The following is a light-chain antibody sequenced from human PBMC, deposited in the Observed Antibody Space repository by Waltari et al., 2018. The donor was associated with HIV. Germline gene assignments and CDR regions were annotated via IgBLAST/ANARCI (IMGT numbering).Light chain of an antibody. CDR1: QSVLFSSHNNNY. CDR2: WAS. V-gene: IGKV4-1*01. Sequence: TVMTHSPESLAVSLGERATINCKSSQSVLFSSHNNNYFDWCQQKPVQPPQQLIFWASIRRSGVPDRCRGSGSGTELTLTISSRQAEDVEVYYCQHYYSTPRGVTFGPGTKVGIK. J-gene: IGKJ3*01. CDR3: QHYYSTPRGVT.